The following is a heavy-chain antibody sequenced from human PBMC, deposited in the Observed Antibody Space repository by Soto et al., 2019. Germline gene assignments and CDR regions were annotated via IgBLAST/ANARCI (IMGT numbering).Heavy chain of an antibody. CDR1: GTSLSGLP. Sequence: ASVKVSCKVSGTSLSGLPMHWVRQAPGKGLEWMGSLDYEEGERSFAHRFQGRLTVTEDTSTDTAYMELSSLMSEDTAVYYCAAGVTSFDYWGQGTLVTVSS. D-gene: IGHD2-21*02. CDR3: AAGVTSFDY. CDR2: LDYEEGER. J-gene: IGHJ4*02. V-gene: IGHV1-24*01.